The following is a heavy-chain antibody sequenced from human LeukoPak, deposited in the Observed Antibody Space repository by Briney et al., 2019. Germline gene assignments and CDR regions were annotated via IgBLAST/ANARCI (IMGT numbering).Heavy chain of an antibody. CDR2: IYYSGST. V-gene: IGHV4-59*01. J-gene: IGHJ6*03. Sequence: PSETLSLTCTVSGGSISSYYWSWIRPPPGKGLEWIGYIYYSGSTNYNPSLKSRVTISVDASKNQFSLKLSSVTAADTAVYYCARADYMDVWGKGTTVTVSS. CDR3: ARADYMDV. CDR1: GGSISSYY.